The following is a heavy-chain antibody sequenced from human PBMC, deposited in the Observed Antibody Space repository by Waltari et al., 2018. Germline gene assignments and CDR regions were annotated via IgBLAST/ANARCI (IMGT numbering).Heavy chain of an antibody. CDR1: W. Sequence: WIGWVRQMPGKGLEWMGIIYPGDSDTRYSPSFQGQVTISADKSISTAYLQWSSLKASDTAMYYCARIVVVAASVDAFDIWGQGTMVTVSS. D-gene: IGHD2-15*01. J-gene: IGHJ3*02. V-gene: IGHV5-51*01. CDR2: IYPGDSDT. CDR3: ARIVVVAASVDAFDI.